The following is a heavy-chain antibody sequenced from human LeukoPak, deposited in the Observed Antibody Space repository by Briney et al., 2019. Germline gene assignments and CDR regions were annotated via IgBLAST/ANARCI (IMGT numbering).Heavy chain of an antibody. CDR2: ISGSGGST. J-gene: IGHJ4*02. CDR1: GFTVSSNY. Sequence: GGSLRLSCAASGFTVSSNYMSWVRQAPGKGLEWVSAISGSGGSTYYADSVKGRFTISRDNSKNTLYLQMNSLRAEDTAVYYCAKDSEDYDILTGPSLDYWGQGTLVTVSS. V-gene: IGHV3-23*01. CDR3: AKDSEDYDILTGPSLDY. D-gene: IGHD3-9*01.